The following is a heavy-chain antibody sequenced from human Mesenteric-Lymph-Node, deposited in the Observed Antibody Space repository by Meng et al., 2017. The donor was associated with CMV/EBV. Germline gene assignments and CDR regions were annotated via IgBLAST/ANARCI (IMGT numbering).Heavy chain of an antibody. CDR3: AHYGGGLGFDY. Sequence: TFSGFSLSTSGQAVGWIRQPPGKALEWLGIIYWDDDKRYSPSLKSRLTITKDTSKNQVVLTVTNMDPVDTATYYCAHYGGGLGFDYWGQGSLVTVSS. CDR2: IYWDDDK. D-gene: IGHD3-16*01. V-gene: IGHV2-5*02. J-gene: IGHJ4*02. CDR1: GFSLSTSGQA.